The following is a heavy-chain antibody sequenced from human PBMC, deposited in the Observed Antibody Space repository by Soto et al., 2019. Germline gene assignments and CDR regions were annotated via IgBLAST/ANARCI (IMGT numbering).Heavy chain of an antibody. CDR2: ISKSGGTI. D-gene: IGHD3-22*01. CDR3: AGYYYDPSGYYPAFDY. Sequence: SLLLSCRASGFTFSSYEMTWVRQAPGKGLEWVSYISKSGGTIHYADSVKGRFTVSRDNAKDSLYLQMNSLRAEDTAVYFCAGYYYDPSGYYPAFDYWGQGTLVTVSS. J-gene: IGHJ4*02. V-gene: IGHV3-48*03. CDR1: GFTFSSYE.